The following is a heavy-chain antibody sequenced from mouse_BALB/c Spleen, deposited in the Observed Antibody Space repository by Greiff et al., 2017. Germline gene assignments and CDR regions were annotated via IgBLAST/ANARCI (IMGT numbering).Heavy chain of an antibody. J-gene: IGHJ2*01. CDR1: GYSFTGYY. CDR2: INPYNGAT. V-gene: IGHV1-31*01. CDR3: ARDYVDY. Sequence: EVKLQESGPELVKPGASVKISCKASGYSFTGYYMHWVKQSHVKSLEWIGRINPYNGATSYNQNFKDKASLTVDKSSSTAYMELHSLTSEDSAVYYCARDYVDYWGQGTTLTVSS.